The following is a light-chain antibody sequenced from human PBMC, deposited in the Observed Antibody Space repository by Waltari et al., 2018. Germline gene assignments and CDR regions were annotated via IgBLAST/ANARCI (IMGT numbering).Light chain of an antibody. CDR2: GAS. Sequence: EIVLTQSPATLSVSPGETATLSCRASQSVSPNLAWYQQKHGQTPRLLISGASTRATGIPARFSGSWSGTEFTITISSLQSEDFAVYYCQQYKNWPLTFGGGTKVEIK. V-gene: IGKV3-15*01. CDR1: QSVSPN. CDR3: QQYKNWPLT. J-gene: IGKJ4*01.